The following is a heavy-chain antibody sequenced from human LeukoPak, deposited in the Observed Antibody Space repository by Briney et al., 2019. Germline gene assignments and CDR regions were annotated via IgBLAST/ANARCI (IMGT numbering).Heavy chain of an antibody. CDR2: ISYDGSNK. CDR3: AKEFSGGSGWYDYYYYGMDV. D-gene: IGHD6-19*01. V-gene: IGHV3-30*18. Sequence: GGSLRLSCAASGFTFSSYGMHWVQAPGKGLEWVAVISYDGSNKYYADSVKGRFTISRDNSKNTLYLQMNSLRAEDTAVYYCAKEFSGGSGWYDYYYYGMDVWGQGTTVTVSS. CDR1: GFTFSSYG. J-gene: IGHJ6*02.